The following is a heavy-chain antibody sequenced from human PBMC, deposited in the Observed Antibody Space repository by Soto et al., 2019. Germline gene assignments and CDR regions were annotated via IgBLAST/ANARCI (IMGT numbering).Heavy chain of an antibody. Sequence: QVQLVQSGAEVKKPGSSVKVSCKASGGTFSSYAISWVRQAPGQGLEWMGGIIPIFGTANYAQKFQGRVTMTADETTSTAYMELSSLRSEDTAVYYSARESRYCSGGSCYFLPRIDYWGQGTLVTVSS. CDR3: ARESRYCSGGSCYFLPRIDY. D-gene: IGHD2-15*01. V-gene: IGHV1-69*12. CDR2: IIPIFGTA. J-gene: IGHJ4*02. CDR1: GGTFSSYA.